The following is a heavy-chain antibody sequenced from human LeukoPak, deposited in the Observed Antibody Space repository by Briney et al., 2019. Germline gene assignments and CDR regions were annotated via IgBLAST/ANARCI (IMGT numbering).Heavy chain of an antibody. CDR1: GGTFSSYT. V-gene: IGHV1-69*02. J-gene: IGHJ5*02. D-gene: IGHD6-19*01. CDR3: ARGGYSSGWYGSSWFDP. CDR2: IIPILGIA. Sequence: SVKVSCKASGGTFSSYTISWVRQAPGQGLEWMGRIIPILGIANYAQKFQGRVTITADKSTSTAYMELSSLRSEDTAVYYCARGGYSSGWYGSSWFDPWGQGTLVTVSS.